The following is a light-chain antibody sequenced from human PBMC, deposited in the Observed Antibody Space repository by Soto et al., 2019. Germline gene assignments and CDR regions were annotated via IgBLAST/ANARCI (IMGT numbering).Light chain of an antibody. CDR3: QQYGSSPPYT. Sequence: EIVLTQSPGTLSLSPGERATLSCRASQSVSSSYLAWYQQKPGQAHRLLIYGASSRATGIPDRFSGSGSGTDVTLTISRLEPEDFAVDYCQQYGSSPPYTFGQGTKLEIK. CDR1: QSVSSSY. V-gene: IGKV3-20*01. CDR2: GAS. J-gene: IGKJ2*01.